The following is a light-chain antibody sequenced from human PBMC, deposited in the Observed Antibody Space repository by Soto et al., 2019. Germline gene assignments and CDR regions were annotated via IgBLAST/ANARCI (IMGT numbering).Light chain of an antibody. Sequence: EIVMTQSPATLSVSPGERATLSCRASQSVSSNLAWYQQKPGQAPRLLIYGASTRATDIPARFSGSGSGTEFTLTISSLQSEDFAVYYCQQYNNWPPLTFGGGTKVKIK. V-gene: IGKV3-15*01. J-gene: IGKJ4*01. CDR2: GAS. CDR1: QSVSSN. CDR3: QQYNNWPPLT.